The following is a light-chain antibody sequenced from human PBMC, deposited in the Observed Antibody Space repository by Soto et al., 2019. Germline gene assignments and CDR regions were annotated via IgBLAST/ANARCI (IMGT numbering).Light chain of an antibody. CDR3: QQYNNWPPWT. V-gene: IGKV3-15*01. CDR1: QSVSNN. CDR2: GAS. J-gene: IGKJ1*01. Sequence: VLTQSPGTLSLSPGESATLSCRASQSVSNNNLAWYQQKPGQAPRLLIYGASSRATGIPARFSGSGSGTEFTLTISSLQSEDFAVYYCQQYNNWPPWTFGQRTMV.